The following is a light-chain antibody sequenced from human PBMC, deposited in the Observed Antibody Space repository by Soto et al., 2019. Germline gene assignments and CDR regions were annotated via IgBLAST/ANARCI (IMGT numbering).Light chain of an antibody. CDR3: QQYGSSPFT. CDR1: QSISSNY. V-gene: IGKV3-20*01. Sequence: EIVLTQSPGTLSLSPGERATLSCWASQSISSNYLVWYQQKPGQPPRLLISGSSIRATGIPKRFSGSASGTNFTLTISSLEPEDFAVFYCQQYGSSPFTFGPGTKVDFK. CDR2: GSS. J-gene: IGKJ3*01.